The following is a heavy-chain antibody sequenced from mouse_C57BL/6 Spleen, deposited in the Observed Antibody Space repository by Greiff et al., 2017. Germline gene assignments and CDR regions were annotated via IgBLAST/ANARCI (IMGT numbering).Heavy chain of an antibody. J-gene: IGHJ2*01. V-gene: IGHV1-54*01. CDR1: GYAFTNYL. Sequence: QVQLKQSGAELVRPGTSVKVSCKASGYAFTNYLIEWVKQRPGQGLEWIGVINPGSGGTNYNEKFKGKATLTADKSSSPAYMQLSSLTSEDSAVYFCARGAGDYLDYWGQGTTLTVSS. CDR3: ARGAGDYLDY. CDR2: INPGSGGT.